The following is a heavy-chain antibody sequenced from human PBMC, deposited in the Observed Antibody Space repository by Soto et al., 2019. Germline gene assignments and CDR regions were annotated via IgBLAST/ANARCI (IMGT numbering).Heavy chain of an antibody. CDR3: ARDGADYDFWSGSGDAFDI. J-gene: IGHJ3*02. Sequence: QVQLVESGGGVVQPGRSLRLSCAASGFTFSSYGMHWVRQAPGKGLEWVAVIWYDGSSKYYADSVKGRFTISRDNSKNTLYLQMNSLRAEDTAVYYCARDGADYDFWSGSGDAFDIWGQGTMVTVSS. V-gene: IGHV3-33*01. CDR2: IWYDGSSK. CDR1: GFTFSSYG. D-gene: IGHD3-3*01.